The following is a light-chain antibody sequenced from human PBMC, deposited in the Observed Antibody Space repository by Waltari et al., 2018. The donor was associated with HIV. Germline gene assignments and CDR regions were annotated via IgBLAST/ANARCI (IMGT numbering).Light chain of an antibody. J-gene: IGKJ2*01. CDR2: LAS. CDR1: QDINAF. Sequence: DIQMTQSPSSLSASVGDRVTITCRASQDINAFLAWFQQRPGEARKSLIYLASRLQSGVPSNFSGSGSGTDFTLTINGLQPEDFATYYCQQYHSFPRTFGQGTKLEVK. CDR3: QQYHSFPRT. V-gene: IGKV1-16*02.